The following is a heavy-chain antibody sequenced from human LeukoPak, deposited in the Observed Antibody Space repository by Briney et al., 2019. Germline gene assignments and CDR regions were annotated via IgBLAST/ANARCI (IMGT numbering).Heavy chain of an antibody. Sequence: GGSLRLSCAASGFTFSSYGMHWVRQAPGKGLECVAFMQYDGSNKYYTDSVKGRFTISRDSSKNTLYLQMNSLRPEDTAVYYCAKITIFGVGIDYWGQGTLVTVSS. D-gene: IGHD3-3*01. CDR2: MQYDGSNK. CDR1: GFTFSSYG. CDR3: AKITIFGVGIDY. V-gene: IGHV3-30*02. J-gene: IGHJ4*02.